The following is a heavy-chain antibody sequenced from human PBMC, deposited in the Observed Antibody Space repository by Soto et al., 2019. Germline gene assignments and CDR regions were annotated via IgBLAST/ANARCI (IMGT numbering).Heavy chain of an antibody. CDR1: GGSISSGGYS. D-gene: IGHD4-17*01. CDR2: IYHSGYT. CDR3: ARAHYGDYGYGMDV. J-gene: IGHJ6*02. V-gene: IGHV4-30-2*01. Sequence: QLQLQESGSGLVKPSQTLSLTCAVSGGSISSGGYSWSWIRQPPGKGLEWIGYIYHSGYTYCNPSLKSRVTISVDRSKNQCSLKLSSVTAAATAVYYCARAHYGDYGYGMDVWGQGTTVTVSS.